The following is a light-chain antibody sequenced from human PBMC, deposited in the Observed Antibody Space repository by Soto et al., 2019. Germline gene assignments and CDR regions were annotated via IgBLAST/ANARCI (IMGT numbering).Light chain of an antibody. CDR1: QYINTW. V-gene: IGKV1-5*03. J-gene: IGKJ2*01. Sequence: DIQMTQSPSTLSASVGDRVIITCRASQYINTWLACYQQKPGRAPKLLIYSSSSLESGVPSRFSGSGSGSEFTLTISSLQSDDFATYYCQQYQGFPFTFGQGTKLEI. CDR3: QQYQGFPFT. CDR2: SSS.